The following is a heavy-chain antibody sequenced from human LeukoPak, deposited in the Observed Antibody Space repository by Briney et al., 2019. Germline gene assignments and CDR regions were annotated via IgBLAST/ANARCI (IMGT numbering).Heavy chain of an antibody. J-gene: IGHJ6*04. V-gene: IGHV3-21*01. CDR1: GFIFSTYT. CDR2: ISSSSSYI. CDR3: AELGITMIGGV. Sequence: MSGGSLRLSCAASGFIFSTYTMNWVRQAPGKGLEWVSSISSSSSYIYYADSVKGRFTISRDNAKKSLYLQMNSLRAEDTAVYYCAELGITMIGGVWGKGTTVTVSS. D-gene: IGHD3-10*02.